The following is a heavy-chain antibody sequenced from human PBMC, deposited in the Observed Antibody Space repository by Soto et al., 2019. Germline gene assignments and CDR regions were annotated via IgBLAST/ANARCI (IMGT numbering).Heavy chain of an antibody. Sequence: QLVESGGGLVQPGESLRLTCTGSGFAFSGYWMSWVRQAPGKGLEWVANIEEDGSEKFYVDSVKGRFTTSRDNAKNSLFLQMNSLGAEDTAVYYCARGRGWLDPWGQGTLVTVSS. J-gene: IGHJ5*02. CDR2: IEEDGSEK. CDR1: GFAFSGYW. CDR3: ARGRGWLDP. V-gene: IGHV3-7*01.